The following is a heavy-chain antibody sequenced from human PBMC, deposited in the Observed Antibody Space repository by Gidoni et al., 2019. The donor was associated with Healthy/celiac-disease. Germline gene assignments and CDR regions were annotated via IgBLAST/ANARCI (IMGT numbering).Heavy chain of an antibody. CDR2: IYTSGSS. D-gene: IGHD6-13*01. CDR1: GGSISSYY. Sequence: QVQLQESGPGLVKPSETLSLTCTVSGGSISSYYWSWIRQPAGKALEWIGRIYTSGSSNYNPSLKSRVTMSVDTSKNQFSLKLSSVTAAATAVYYCARHRRAWSSSITVYGAFAIWGQGTMVTVSS. CDR3: ARHRRAWSSSITVYGAFAI. J-gene: IGHJ3*02. V-gene: IGHV4-4*07.